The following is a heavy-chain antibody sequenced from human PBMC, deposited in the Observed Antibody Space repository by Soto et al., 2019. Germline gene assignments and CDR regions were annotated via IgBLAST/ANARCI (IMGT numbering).Heavy chain of an antibody. D-gene: IGHD6-25*01. CDR1: GLSFRTSA. J-gene: IGHJ2*01. CDR2: ITSGGGMT. V-gene: IGHV3-23*01. CDR3: AKAPRGGASGDWYLDL. Sequence: LXLSFSASGLSFRTSAMTWGRLPPGRGLDYVSAITSGGGMTWYADSVKGRFTISRDNSKSTLYLQMNSLRVEHTAIYFGAKAPRGGASGDWYLDLWGRGTLVTASS.